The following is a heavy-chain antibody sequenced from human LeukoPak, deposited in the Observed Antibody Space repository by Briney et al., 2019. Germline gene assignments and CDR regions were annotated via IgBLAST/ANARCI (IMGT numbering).Heavy chain of an antibody. J-gene: IGHJ4*02. CDR1: GGSISSNY. CDR3: ARMYYYDSSGYYNYFDY. CDR2: IYYSGST. Sequence: SETLSLTCTVSGGSISSNYWSWIRQPPGKGLEWLGYIYYSGSTNCNPSLKSRVTISVDTSKNQFSLKLSSVTAADTAVYYCARMYYYDSSGYYNYFDYWGQGTLVTVSS. V-gene: IGHV4-59*01. D-gene: IGHD3-22*01.